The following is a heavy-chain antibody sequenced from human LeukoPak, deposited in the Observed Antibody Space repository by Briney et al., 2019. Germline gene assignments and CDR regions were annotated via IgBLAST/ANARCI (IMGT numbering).Heavy chain of an antibody. D-gene: IGHD1-26*01. V-gene: IGHV4-4*07. J-gene: IGHJ4*02. CDR1: GGSISSYY. Sequence: PSETLSHTCTVSGGSISSYYWNWIRQPAGKGLEWIGRIYTSGSTNYNPSLKSRLTMSVDTSKNQFSLRLSSVTAADTAVYYCARDRETISGATTPDYWGQGTLVTVSS. CDR3: ARDRETISGATTPDY. CDR2: IYTSGST.